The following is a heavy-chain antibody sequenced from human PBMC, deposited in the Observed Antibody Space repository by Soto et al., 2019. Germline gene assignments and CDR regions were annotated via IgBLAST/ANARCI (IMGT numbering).Heavy chain of an antibody. CDR3: ARDRGGENYYYGMDV. V-gene: IGHV4-31*03. D-gene: IGHD3-16*01. CDR2: IYYSGET. J-gene: IGHJ6*02. CDR1: GGSIINSGYY. Sequence: SETLSLTFTVSGGSIINSGYYWNWIRQHPGKGLEWVGYIYYSGETSYNPFLKSRLTISVDTSKNRFSLNLSSVTAAETAVYYCARDRGGENYYYGMDVWGQGTTVTVPS.